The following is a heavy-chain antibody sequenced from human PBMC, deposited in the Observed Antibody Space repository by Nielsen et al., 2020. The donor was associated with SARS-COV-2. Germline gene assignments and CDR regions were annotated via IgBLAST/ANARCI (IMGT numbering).Heavy chain of an antibody. J-gene: IGHJ6*02. Sequence: SETLSLTCAVYGGSFSGYYWSWIRQPPGKRLEWIGEINHSGSTNYNPSLKSRVTISVDTSKNQFSLKLSSVTAADTAVYYCARVIAVAGRGAGMDVWGQGTTVTVSS. V-gene: IGHV4-34*01. CDR2: INHSGST. D-gene: IGHD6-19*01. CDR1: GGSFSGYY. CDR3: ARVIAVAGRGAGMDV.